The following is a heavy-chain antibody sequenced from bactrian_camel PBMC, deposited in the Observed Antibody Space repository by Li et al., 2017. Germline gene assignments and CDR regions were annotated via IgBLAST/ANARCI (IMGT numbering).Heavy chain of an antibody. CDR2: LNIDGKT. CDR3: AAGRLPNGYCYSLLNRLAYNN. V-gene: IGHV3S55*01. Sequence: HVQLVESGGGSVQAGGSLRLSCAASGYTQSSHCMGWFLQAPGKEREGVAALNIDGKTTYADSVKGRFTISQDSAKNTLYLQTDSLNPEDTGMYYCAAGRLPNGYCYSLLNRLAYNNWGQGTQVTVS. CDR1: GYTQSSHC. D-gene: IGHD2*01. J-gene: IGHJ4*01.